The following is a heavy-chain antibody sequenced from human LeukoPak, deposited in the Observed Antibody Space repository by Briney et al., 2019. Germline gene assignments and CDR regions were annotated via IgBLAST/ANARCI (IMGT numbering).Heavy chain of an antibody. J-gene: IGHJ6*02. Sequence: SETLSLTCAVYGGSFSGYYWSWIRQPPGKGLEWIGEINHGGSTNYNPSLKSRVTISVDTSKNQFSLKLSSVTAADTAVYYCARSTGLRYFDWSYYYYGMDVWGQGTTVTVSS. CDR3: ARSTGLRYFDWSYYYYGMDV. D-gene: IGHD3-9*01. CDR1: GGSFSGYY. V-gene: IGHV4-34*01. CDR2: INHGGST.